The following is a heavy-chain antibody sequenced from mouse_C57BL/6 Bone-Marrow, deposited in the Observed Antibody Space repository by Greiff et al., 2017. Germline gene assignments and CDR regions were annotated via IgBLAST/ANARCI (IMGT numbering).Heavy chain of an antibody. V-gene: IGHV1-81*01. J-gene: IGHJ3*01. CDR2: IYPRSGNT. Sequence: QVQLQQSGAELARPGASVKLSCKASGYTFTSYGISWVKQRTGQGLEWIGEIYPRSGNTYYNEKFKGKATLTADKSSSTAYMELRSLTSEDSAVYFCARMRYYSLAYWGQGTLVTVSA. CDR1: GYTFTSYG. D-gene: IGHD2-12*01. CDR3: ARMRYYSLAY.